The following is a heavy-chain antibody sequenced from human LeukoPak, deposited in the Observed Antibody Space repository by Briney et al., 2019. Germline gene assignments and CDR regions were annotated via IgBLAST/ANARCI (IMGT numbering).Heavy chain of an antibody. D-gene: IGHD6-19*01. CDR2: INHSGST. V-gene: IGHV4-34*01. CDR1: GGSFSGYD. CDR3: ARGRIARQWLDY. J-gene: IGHJ4*02. Sequence: PSETLSLTCAGYGGSFSGYDWSWIRQPPGKGLEWIGEINHSGSTNYNPSLKSRVTISVDTSKNQFSLKLSSVTAADTAVYYCARGRIARQWLDYWGQGTLVTVSS.